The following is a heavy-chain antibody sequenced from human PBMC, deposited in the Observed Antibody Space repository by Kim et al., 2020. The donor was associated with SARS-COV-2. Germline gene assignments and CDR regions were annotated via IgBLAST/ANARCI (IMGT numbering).Heavy chain of an antibody. Sequence: GGSLRLSCAASGFTFSSYWMHWVHQAPGKGLVWVSRINSDGSITSYADSVKGRFTISRDNAKNTLYLQMNSLRAEDTAVYYCARDRVLVPATRDLFDYWGQGTLVTISS. CDR2: INSDGSIT. V-gene: IGHV3-74*01. D-gene: IGHD2-2*01. J-gene: IGHJ4*02. CDR1: GFTFSSYW. CDR3: ARDRVLVPATRDLFDY.